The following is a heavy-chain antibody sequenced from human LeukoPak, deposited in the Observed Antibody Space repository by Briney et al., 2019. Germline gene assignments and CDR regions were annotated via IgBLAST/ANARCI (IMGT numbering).Heavy chain of an antibody. CDR2: VYHTGST. D-gene: IGHD5-12*01. V-gene: IGHV4-38-2*02. Sequence: PSETLSLTCIVSGYSISSDCYWGWIRQPPGKGLEWIGSVYHTGSTYYNPSLKSRVTISVDTSKNQFSLNLRSVTAADTAVYYCARDQRSGYSGYDDYYYYYMDVWGKGTTVTVSS. J-gene: IGHJ6*03. CDR3: ARDQRSGYSGYDDYYYYYMDV. CDR1: GYSISSDCY.